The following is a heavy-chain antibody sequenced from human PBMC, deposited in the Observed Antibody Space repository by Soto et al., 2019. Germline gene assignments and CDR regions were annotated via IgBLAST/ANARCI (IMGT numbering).Heavy chain of an antibody. CDR1: GGSISSSSYY. D-gene: IGHD3-22*01. Sequence: SETLSLTCTVSGGSISSSSYYWGWIRQPPGKGLEWIGSIYYSGSTYYNPSLKSRVTISVDTSKNQFSLKLSSVTAADTAVYYCARYTALYYYDSSGYYYFDYWGQGTLVTVSS. J-gene: IGHJ4*02. V-gene: IGHV4-39*01. CDR3: ARYTALYYYDSSGYYYFDY. CDR2: IYYSGST.